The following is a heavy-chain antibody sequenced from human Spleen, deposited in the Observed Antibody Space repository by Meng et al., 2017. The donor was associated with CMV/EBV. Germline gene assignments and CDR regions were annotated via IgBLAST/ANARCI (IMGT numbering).Heavy chain of an antibody. J-gene: IGHJ6*02. V-gene: IGHV1-46*01. D-gene: IGHD6-6*01. CDR2: INPGGGAT. CDR3: ARKGGQLDDDFYYHGMDV. CDR1: GYTFTSHY. Sequence: ASVKVSCKASGYTFTSHYIHWVRQAPGQGLEWIGIINPGGGATTYAQKFQGRVTMTRDTSTGTVYMELSSLRSEDTAVYYCARKGGQLDDDFYYHGMDVWGQGTTVTVSS.